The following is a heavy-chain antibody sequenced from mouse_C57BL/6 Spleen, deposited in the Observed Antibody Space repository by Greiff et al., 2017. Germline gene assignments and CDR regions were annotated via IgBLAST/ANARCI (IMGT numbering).Heavy chain of an antibody. D-gene: IGHD1-1*01. CDR1: GYTFTSYW. V-gene: IGHV1-69*01. CDR2: IDPSDSYT. J-gene: IGHJ2*01. CDR3: ARGSSHYFDY. Sequence: QVQLQQPGAELVMPGASVKLSCKASGYTFTSYWMHWVKQRPGQGLEWIGEIDPSDSYTNYNHKFKGKSTLTVDKSSSTAYMQLSSLTSEDSAVYYCARGSSHYFDYWGQGTTLTVSS.